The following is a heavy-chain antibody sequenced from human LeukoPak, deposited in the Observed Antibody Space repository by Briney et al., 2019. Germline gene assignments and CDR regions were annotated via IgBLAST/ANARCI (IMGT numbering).Heavy chain of an antibody. CDR3: AKDRLRSSPASFDY. Sequence: GGSLRLSCAASGFTFSSYVMHWVRQAPGKGLEWVAIISYDGSNEYYADSVKGRFTISRDNSKNTLYLQMNSLRAEDTAVYYCAKDRLRSSPASFDYWGQGTLVTVSS. CDR1: GFTFSSYV. V-gene: IGHV3-30*04. J-gene: IGHJ4*02. D-gene: IGHD6-13*01. CDR2: ISYDGSNE.